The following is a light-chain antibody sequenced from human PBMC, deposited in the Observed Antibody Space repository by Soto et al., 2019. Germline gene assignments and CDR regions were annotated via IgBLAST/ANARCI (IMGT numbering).Light chain of an antibody. CDR3: QQVNSYPLT. V-gene: IGKV1-9*01. CDR2: ATS. J-gene: IGKJ4*01. Sequence: DIQLTQSPSFLSASVGDRVTITCRASQDISNYLAWYLQKPGKAPKFLIYATSTFQSGVPSRFSGSGSGTEFTLTISSLQPEDFATYYCQQVNSYPLTVGGGTKVDIK. CDR1: QDISNY.